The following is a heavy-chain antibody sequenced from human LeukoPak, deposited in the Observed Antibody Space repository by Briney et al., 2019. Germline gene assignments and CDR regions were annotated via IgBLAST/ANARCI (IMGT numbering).Heavy chain of an antibody. V-gene: IGHV3-23*01. CDR2: ISGSGGST. D-gene: IGHD2-2*01. J-gene: IGHJ3*02. Sequence: PGGSLRLSCAASGFTLSGYVMSWVRQAPGKGLEWVSGISGSGGSTYYAESGKGRFTITRDNSKNTLYLQMNSLRAEDTAVYYCAKVRYCSGTSCYPIGAFDIWGQGTMVTVSS. CDR1: GFTLSGYV. CDR3: AKVRYCSGTSCYPIGAFDI.